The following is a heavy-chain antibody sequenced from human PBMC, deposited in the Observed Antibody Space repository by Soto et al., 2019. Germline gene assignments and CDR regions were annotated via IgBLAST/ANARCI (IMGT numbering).Heavy chain of an antibody. J-gene: IGHJ3*02. V-gene: IGHV1-18*01. CDR2: ISAYNGNT. D-gene: IGHD3-22*01. CDR3: ARDSGYDAFDI. CDR1: AYTFTSYG. Sequence: GASVKGSCKASAYTFTSYGISSVRQAPGQGLEWMGWISAYNGNTNYAQKLQGRITMTTDTSTSTAYMELRSLRSDDTAVYYCARDSGYDAFDIWGQGTMVTVSS.